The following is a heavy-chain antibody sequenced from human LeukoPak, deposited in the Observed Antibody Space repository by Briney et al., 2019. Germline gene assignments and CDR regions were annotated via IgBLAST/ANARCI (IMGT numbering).Heavy chain of an antibody. CDR3: ARTGAGDY. CDR2: IFPRDSDP. D-gene: IGHD7-27*01. J-gene: IGHJ4*02. Sequence: GESPKISCQGSGYSVTSYWIAWVRQMPGTGLEWMGLIFPRDSDPRYSPSFQGELTISADKSISTAYLQWSSLKASDTAMYYCARTGAGDYWGQGTLVTVSS. V-gene: IGHV5-51*01. CDR1: GYSVTSYW.